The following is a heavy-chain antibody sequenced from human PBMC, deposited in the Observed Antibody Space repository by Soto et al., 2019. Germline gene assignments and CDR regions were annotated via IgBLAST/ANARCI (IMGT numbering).Heavy chain of an antibody. Sequence: ASVKVSCKASGYTFTSYDINWVRQATGQGLEWMGWKNPNSGNTGYAQKFQGRVTMTRNTSISTAYMELSSLRSEDTAVYYCARGRYYDFWSGYSSGYYYMDVWGKGTTVTVSS. J-gene: IGHJ6*03. V-gene: IGHV1-8*01. CDR3: ARGRYYDFWSGYSSGYYYMDV. CDR1: GYTFTSYD. D-gene: IGHD3-3*01. CDR2: KNPNSGNT.